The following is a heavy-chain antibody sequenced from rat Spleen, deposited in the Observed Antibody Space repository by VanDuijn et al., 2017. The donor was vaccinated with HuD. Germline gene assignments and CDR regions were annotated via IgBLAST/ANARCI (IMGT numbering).Heavy chain of an antibody. D-gene: IGHD1-1*01. Sequence: EVQLVESGGGLVQPGRSMKLSCAASGFTFSNYDMAWVRQAPTKGLEWVASINYDGSKTFYRDSVKGRFTIFRDNAKSTLYLQMDSLRSEDTATYYCATTPLYYSADPYYFDYWGQGVMVTVSS. V-gene: IGHV5-25*01. CDR1: GFTFSNYD. CDR2: INYDGSKT. CDR3: ATTPLYYSADPYYFDY. J-gene: IGHJ2*01.